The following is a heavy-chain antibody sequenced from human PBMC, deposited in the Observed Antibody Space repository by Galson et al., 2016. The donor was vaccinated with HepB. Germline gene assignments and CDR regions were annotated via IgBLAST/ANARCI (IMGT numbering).Heavy chain of an antibody. CDR1: GFNFSNYA. CDR3: ARGARGLRYYFDY. D-gene: IGHD3-10*01. CDR2: ISADGTNT. V-gene: IGHV3-30-3*01. Sequence: SLRLSCAVFGFNFSNYAMHWVRQAPGKGLEWVGVISADGTNTHHSASVRGRLSVSRANSKNTLYLRMNTLRPDDTGVYFCARGARGLRYYFDYWGRGVRVTVSS. J-gene: IGHJ4*02.